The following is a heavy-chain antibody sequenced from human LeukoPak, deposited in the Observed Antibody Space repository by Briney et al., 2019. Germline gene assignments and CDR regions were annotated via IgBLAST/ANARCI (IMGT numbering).Heavy chain of an antibody. V-gene: IGHV3-11*06. J-gene: IGHJ5*02. CDR3: AVRRITMVRGVIGPDWFDP. CDR1: GFTFSDYY. D-gene: IGHD3-10*01. CDR2: ISSSSSSYT. Sequence: GGSLRLSCAASGFTFSDYYMSWIRQAPGKGLEWVSYISSSSSSYTNYADSVKGRSTISRDNAKNSLYLQMNSLRAEDTAVYYCAVRRITMVRGVIGPDWFDPWGQGTLVTVSS.